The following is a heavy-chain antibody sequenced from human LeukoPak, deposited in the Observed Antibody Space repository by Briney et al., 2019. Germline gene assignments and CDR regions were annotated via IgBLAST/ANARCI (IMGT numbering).Heavy chain of an antibody. CDR3: AKSSSPMVVVVISDSYFDL. CDR1: GFTFSSYG. Sequence: GGSLRLSCAVSGFTFSSYGMHWVRQAPGKGLEWVAVISYDGSNKYYVDSVKGRFTISRDNAKNSLYLQMDGLRLEDMALYYCAKSSSPMVVVVISDSYFDLWGRGTLVTVSS. D-gene: IGHD3-22*01. CDR2: ISYDGSNK. J-gene: IGHJ2*01. V-gene: IGHV3-30*18.